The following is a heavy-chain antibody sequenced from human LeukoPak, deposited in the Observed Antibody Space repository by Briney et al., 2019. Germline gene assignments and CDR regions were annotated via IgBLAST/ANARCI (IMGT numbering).Heavy chain of an antibody. J-gene: IGHJ4*02. CDR2: ISAYNGST. D-gene: IGHD1-26*01. CDR3: ARAPFWGELPSPTFDY. CDR1: GYTFTSYG. Sequence: GASVKVSCKASGYTFTSYGISWVRQAPGQGLEWMGWISAYNGSTNYAQKLQGRVTMTTDTSTSTAYMELRSLRSDDTAVYYCARAPFWGELPSPTFDYWGQGTLVTVSS. V-gene: IGHV1-18*01.